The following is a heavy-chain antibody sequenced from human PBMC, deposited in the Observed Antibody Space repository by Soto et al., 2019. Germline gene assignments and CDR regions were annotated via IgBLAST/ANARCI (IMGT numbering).Heavy chain of an antibody. J-gene: IGHJ6*01. CDR3: ARHEGGSGSYYNIYYYYGMEV. Sequence: SETLSLTCTVSGGSISSSSYYWGWMRQPPWKGLEWIGSIYYSGSTYYNPSLKSRVTISVDTSKNQFSLKLSSVTAADTAVYYCARHEGGSGSYYNIYYYYGMEVWGQGTTVIVSS. V-gene: IGHV4-39*01. CDR1: GGSISSSSYY. CDR2: IYYSGST. D-gene: IGHD3-10*01.